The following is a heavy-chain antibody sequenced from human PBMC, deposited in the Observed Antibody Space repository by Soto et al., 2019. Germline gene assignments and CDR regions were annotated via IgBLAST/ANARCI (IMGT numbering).Heavy chain of an antibody. D-gene: IGHD3-22*01. CDR2: IIPIFGTE. J-gene: IGHJ4*02. CDR3: ARHSSSGYYEAEYYFDY. V-gene: IGHV1-69*13. Sequence: SVKVSCKASGGTFSSYGISWVRQAPGQGLEWMGGIIPIFGTEKYSQKFQDRVTITADESTNTVYMELSSLRSGDTAVYYCARHSSSGYYEAEYYFDYWGQGTLVTSPQ. CDR1: GGTFSSYG.